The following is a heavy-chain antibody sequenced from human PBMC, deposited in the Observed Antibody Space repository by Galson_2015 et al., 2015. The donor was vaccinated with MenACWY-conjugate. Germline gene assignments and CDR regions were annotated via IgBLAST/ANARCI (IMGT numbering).Heavy chain of an antibody. Sequence: ETLSLTCSVSGASISTDYWSWIRQPPGKGLEWIGYIHYSGSTKYNPSLKTRITMSLDTSENQFSLKLSSVTAADTAVYYCARWVSVKMIEYCGQGTLVTVSS. V-gene: IGHV4-59*01. CDR3: ARWVSVKMIEY. CDR2: IHYSGST. CDR1: GASISTDY. J-gene: IGHJ4*02. D-gene: IGHD5/OR15-5a*01.